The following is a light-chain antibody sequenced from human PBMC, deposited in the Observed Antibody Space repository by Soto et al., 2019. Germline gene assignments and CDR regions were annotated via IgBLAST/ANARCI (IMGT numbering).Light chain of an antibody. Sequence: EIVLTQSPGTLSLSPGERATLSCRASQSVSSSSLAWYQQKPGQAPRLLIYGASSRATGIPDRFSGSGSGTGLHVTISRLEPEDFAVYYCQQYGSSLWTVGQGTKVEIK. CDR2: GAS. J-gene: IGKJ1*01. V-gene: IGKV3-20*01. CDR1: QSVSSSS. CDR3: QQYGSSLWT.